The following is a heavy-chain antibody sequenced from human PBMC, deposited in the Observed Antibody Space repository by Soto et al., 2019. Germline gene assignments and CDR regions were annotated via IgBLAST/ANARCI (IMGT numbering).Heavy chain of an antibody. CDR3: ARVGLGYYSMDV. CDR1: GFTFSSYS. J-gene: IGHJ6*02. D-gene: IGHD3-16*01. CDR2: ITSSSGTI. Sequence: EVQLVESGGGLVQPGGSLRLSCAASGFTFSSYSMNWVRQAPGKGLEFVSYITSSSGTIFYADSVKGRFTISRDNAQNSLFLRMNSLRDEDTAVYYCARVGLGYYSMDVWGQGTTVTVSS. V-gene: IGHV3-48*02.